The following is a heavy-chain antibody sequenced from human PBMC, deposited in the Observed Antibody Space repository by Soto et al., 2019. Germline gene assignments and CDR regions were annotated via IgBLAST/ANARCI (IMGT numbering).Heavy chain of an antibody. CDR3: ARPSIAARRADPHFDY. D-gene: IGHD6-6*01. CDR2: INHSGST. CDR1: GGSFSGYY. Sequence: SETLSLTCAVYGGSFSGYYWSWIRQPPGKGLEWIGEINHSGSTNYNPSLKSRVTISVDTSKNQFSLKLSFVTAADTAVYYCARPSIAARRADPHFDYLGQGTLVTVSS. J-gene: IGHJ4*02. V-gene: IGHV4-34*01.